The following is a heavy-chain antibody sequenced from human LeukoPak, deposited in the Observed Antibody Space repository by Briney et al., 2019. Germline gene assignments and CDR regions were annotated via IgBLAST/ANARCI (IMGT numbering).Heavy chain of an antibody. CDR3: ARAQREMATIMSIWFDP. CDR2: IYYSGST. J-gene: IGHJ5*02. Sequence: SETLSLTCTVSGGSISSYYWSWIRQPPGKGLEWIGYIYYSGSTNYNPSLKSRVTISVDTSKNQFSLMLSSVTAADTAVYYCARAQREMATIMSIWFDPCGQGTLVTVSS. D-gene: IGHD5-24*01. V-gene: IGHV4-59*01. CDR1: GGSISSYY.